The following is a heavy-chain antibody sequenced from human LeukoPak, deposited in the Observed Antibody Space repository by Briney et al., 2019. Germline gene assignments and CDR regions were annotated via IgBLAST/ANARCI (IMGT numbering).Heavy chain of an antibody. D-gene: IGHD3-10*01. CDR3: AKDVTYYYGSGSPTPSDY. V-gene: IGHV3-30*02. CDR2: IRYDGSNK. J-gene: IGHJ4*02. CDR1: GFTFRSYG. Sequence: GGALRLSFAASGFTFRSYGMHWVRQAPGKGVEGVGFIRYDGSNKYYADSVKGQFTISRDNSKNTLYLQMNSLRAEDTAVYYCAKDVTYYYGSGSPTPSDYWGQGTLVTVSS.